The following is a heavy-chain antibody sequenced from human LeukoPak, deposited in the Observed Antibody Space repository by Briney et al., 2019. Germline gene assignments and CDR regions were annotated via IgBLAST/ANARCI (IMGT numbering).Heavy chain of an antibody. CDR2: ISSSGSTI. Sequence: GGSLRLSCAASGFTFSSYEMNWVRQAPGKGLEWVSYISSSGSTIYYADSVKGRFTISRGNAKNSLYLQMNSLRAEDTAVYYCARGCSGGSCYSRPYYYGMDVWGQGTTVTVSS. CDR3: ARGCSGGSCYSRPYYYGMDV. V-gene: IGHV3-48*03. D-gene: IGHD2-15*01. J-gene: IGHJ6*02. CDR1: GFTFSSYE.